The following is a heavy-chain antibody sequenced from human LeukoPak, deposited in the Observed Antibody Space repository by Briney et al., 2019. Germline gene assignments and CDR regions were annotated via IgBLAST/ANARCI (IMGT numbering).Heavy chain of an antibody. CDR3: ARGYYYDSSGHRGQGAFDI. CDR1: GYTFTSYD. D-gene: IGHD3-22*01. Sequence: GASVKVSCKASGYTFTSYDINWVRQATGQGLEWMGWMNPNSGNTGYAQKFQGRVTITRNTSISTAYMELSSLRSEDTAVYYCARGYYYDSSGHRGQGAFDIWGQGTMVTVSS. V-gene: IGHV1-8*03. CDR2: MNPNSGNT. J-gene: IGHJ3*02.